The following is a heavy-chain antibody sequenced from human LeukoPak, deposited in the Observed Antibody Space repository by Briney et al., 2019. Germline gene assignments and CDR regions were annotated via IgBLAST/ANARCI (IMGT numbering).Heavy chain of an antibody. CDR2: INHSGST. Sequence: KPSETLSLTCAVYGGSFSGYYWSWIRQPPGKGLEWIGEINHSGSTNYNPSLKSRVTISVDTSKNQFSLKLSSVTAADTAVYYCARRLRWFDYWGRGTLVTVSS. CDR3: ARRLRWFDY. D-gene: IGHD5-12*01. CDR1: GGSFSGYY. V-gene: IGHV4-34*01. J-gene: IGHJ4*02.